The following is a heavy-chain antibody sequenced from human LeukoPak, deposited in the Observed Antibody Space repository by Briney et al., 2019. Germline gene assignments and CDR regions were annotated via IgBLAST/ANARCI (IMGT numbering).Heavy chain of an antibody. V-gene: IGHV4-4*07. CDR1: GGSMSNYF. J-gene: IGHJ6*02. Sequence: SETLSLTCSVSGGSMSNYFWSWIRQPVGKGLEWIGRIYTSGSTNYNPSLKNRVTMSVDTSNNEFSLKLTSLTAADSAVYFCARARGSWFLGVGYYNSMDVWGQGTTVTVSS. CDR2: IYTSGST. D-gene: IGHD3/OR15-3a*01. CDR3: ARARGSWFLGVGYYNSMDV.